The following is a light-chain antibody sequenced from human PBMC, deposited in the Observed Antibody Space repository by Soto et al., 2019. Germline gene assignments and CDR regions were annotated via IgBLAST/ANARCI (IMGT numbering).Light chain of an antibody. V-gene: IGKV1-33*01. CDR3: QQYDNLLRT. Sequence: DIQMTQSPSSLSASVGDRVTITCQASQDISKYLNWYQQKPGKAPKLLIYDASNLETGVPSRFSGSGSGTDFTFTISSLQPEDIATYYCQQYDNLLRTFGGGTKVEIK. CDR2: DAS. J-gene: IGKJ4*01. CDR1: QDISKY.